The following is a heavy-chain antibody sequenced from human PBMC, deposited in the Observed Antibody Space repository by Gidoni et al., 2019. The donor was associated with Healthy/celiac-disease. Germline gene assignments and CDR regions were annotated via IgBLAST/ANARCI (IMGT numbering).Heavy chain of an antibody. CDR1: GFPFRRYS. CDR3: ARDVVVPAAMDYYYGMDV. Sequence: EVQLVESGGGLVKPGGSLRLSCAASGFPFRRYSMNWVRQAPGKGLEWVSAISSSSSYIYYADSVKGRFTISRDNAKNSLYLQMNSLRAEDTAVYYCARDVVVPAAMDYYYGMDVWGQGTTVTVSS. J-gene: IGHJ6*02. CDR2: ISSSSSYI. D-gene: IGHD2-2*01. V-gene: IGHV3-21*01.